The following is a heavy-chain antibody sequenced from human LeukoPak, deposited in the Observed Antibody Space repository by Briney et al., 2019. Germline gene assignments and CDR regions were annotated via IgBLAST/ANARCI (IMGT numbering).Heavy chain of an antibody. D-gene: IGHD1-26*01. CDR1: GFTFSNAW. J-gene: IGHJ4*02. CDR3: TTDGYSGSSDY. CDR2: IKSKTDGGTT. Sequence: GESLKISCAASGFTFSNAWMSWVRQAPGKGLEWVGRIKSKTDGGTTDYAAPVKGRFTISRDDTKNTLYLQMNSLKTEDTAVYYCTTDGYSGSSDYWGQGTLVTVSS. V-gene: IGHV3-15*01.